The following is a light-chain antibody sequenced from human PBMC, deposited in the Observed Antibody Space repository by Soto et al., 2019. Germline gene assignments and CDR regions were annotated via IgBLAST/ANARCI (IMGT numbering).Light chain of an antibody. CDR1: QDISDW. V-gene: IGKV1-12*01. CDR2: PAS. J-gene: IGKJ1*01. CDR3: QQTGSFPRR. Sequence: DIQMTQSPSSVSASVGDRGTTTCRASQDISDWIAWYQQKPGQAPKLLIYPASTLQSGVSSRFSGSRSGTGFTLSFGSLQPEDFAGYFCQQTGSFPRRFGRGTKVEI.